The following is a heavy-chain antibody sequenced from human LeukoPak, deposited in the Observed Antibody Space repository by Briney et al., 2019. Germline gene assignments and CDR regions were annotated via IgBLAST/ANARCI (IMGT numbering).Heavy chain of an antibody. Sequence: GGSLTLSCAASGFTLSSYEMNWVRQVPWKGLEWVSSIASGGGANRFYSESVKGRFTISRDNAKNSLYLHMNSLRAEDTGVYYCARIGTTTRGPAGLDVWGQGTTVTVSS. J-gene: IGHJ6*02. CDR1: GFTLSSYE. D-gene: IGHD2/OR15-2a*01. CDR3: ARIGTTTRGPAGLDV. CDR2: IASGGGANR. V-gene: IGHV3-48*03.